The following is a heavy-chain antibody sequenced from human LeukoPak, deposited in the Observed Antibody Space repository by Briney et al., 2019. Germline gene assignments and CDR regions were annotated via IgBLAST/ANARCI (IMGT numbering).Heavy chain of an antibody. Sequence: ASAKVSCKASGYTFTSYYMHWVRQAPGQGLEWMGIINPSGGSTSYAQKFQGRVTMTRDMSTSTVYMELRSLRSDDTAVYYCARDTIQLWVQGNSFDYWGQGTLVTVSS. CDR1: GYTFTSYY. CDR3: ARDTIQLWVQGNSFDY. V-gene: IGHV1-46*01. CDR2: INPSGGST. J-gene: IGHJ4*02. D-gene: IGHD5-18*01.